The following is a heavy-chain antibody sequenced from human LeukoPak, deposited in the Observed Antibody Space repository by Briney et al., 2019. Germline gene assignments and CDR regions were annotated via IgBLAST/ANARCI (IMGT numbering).Heavy chain of an antibody. J-gene: IGHJ4*02. D-gene: IGHD1-1*01. CDR3: AKEGTGIHFDY. CDR1: GFTFSSNA. V-gene: IGHV3-30-3*01. Sequence: HPGGSLRLSCAASGFTFSSNAIHWVRQAPGKGLEWVAEISYDGGNTYYADSVKGRFTISRDNSKNTLYLQMNSLRAEDTAVYYCAKEGTGIHFDYWGRGTLVTVSS. CDR2: ISYDGGNT.